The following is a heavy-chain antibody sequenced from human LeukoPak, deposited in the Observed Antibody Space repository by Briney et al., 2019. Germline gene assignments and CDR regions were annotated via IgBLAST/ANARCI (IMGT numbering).Heavy chain of an antibody. J-gene: IGHJ4*02. CDR3: AKDLWEYYGSGSMVDY. CDR1: GFTFSSYG. V-gene: IGHV3-30*18. Sequence: GGSLRLSCAASGFTFSSYGMHWVRQAPGKGLEWVAVISYDGSNKYYADSVKGRFTISRDNSKNTLYLRMNSLRAEDTAVYYCAKDLWEYYGSGSMVDYWGQGTLVTVSS. CDR2: ISYDGSNK. D-gene: IGHD3-10*01.